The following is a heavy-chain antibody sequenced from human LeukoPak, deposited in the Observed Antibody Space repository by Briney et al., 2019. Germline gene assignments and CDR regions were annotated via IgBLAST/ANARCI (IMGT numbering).Heavy chain of an antibody. V-gene: IGHV3-23*01. D-gene: IGHD2-21*02. CDR1: GFTFSSYA. Sequence: GGSLRLSCAASGFTFSSYAMSWVRQAPGKGLEWVSTISGSGGGTYYADSVKGRFTISRDNSKNTLYLQMNSLRAEDAAVYYCAKDEYCGGDCYSDAFDIWGQGTMVTVSS. J-gene: IGHJ3*02. CDR3: AKDEYCGGDCYSDAFDI. CDR2: ISGSGGGT.